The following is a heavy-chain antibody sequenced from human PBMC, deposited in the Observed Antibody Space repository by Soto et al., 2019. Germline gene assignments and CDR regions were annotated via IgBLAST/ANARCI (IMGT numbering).Heavy chain of an antibody. D-gene: IGHD1-26*01. CDR2: IFHTGAT. CDR1: GDSISSSSFY. V-gene: IGHV4-39*01. CDR3: ARRRIVPTTNFDY. Sequence: SETLSLTCTVSGDSISSSSFYWGWIRQPPGKGLEWIGHIFHTGATYQNPTLKSRLRMSVDTSKNQFSLDLSSVTATDTAVYYCARRRIVPTTNFDYWGQGTLVTVSS. J-gene: IGHJ4*02.